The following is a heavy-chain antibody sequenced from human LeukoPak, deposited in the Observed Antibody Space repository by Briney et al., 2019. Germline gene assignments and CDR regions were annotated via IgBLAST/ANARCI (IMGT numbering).Heavy chain of an antibody. V-gene: IGHV1-8*02. Sequence: GSSVKVSCKASGGTFSSYAISWVRQAPGQGLEWMGWMNPNSGNTGYAQKFQGRVTMTRNTSISTAYMELSSLRSEDTAVYYCARGRVGARAYYYYYYMDVWGKGTTVTISS. D-gene: IGHD1-26*01. CDR1: GGTFSSYA. CDR2: MNPNSGNT. CDR3: ARGRVGARAYYYYYYMDV. J-gene: IGHJ6*03.